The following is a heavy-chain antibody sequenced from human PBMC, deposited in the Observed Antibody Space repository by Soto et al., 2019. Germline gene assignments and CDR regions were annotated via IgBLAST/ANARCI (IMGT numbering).Heavy chain of an antibody. D-gene: IGHD1-1*01. CDR3: AREDRTNGYNYDY. Sequence: PTEALSLTCSDPGGSSISRNYYWAWIRQPPGKGLEWIGSIYYIGNTYYNPSLKSRVTMSVDTSKNQFSLKVTSVTAADTAIYYCAREDRTNGYNYDYWGQGTLVTVSS. CDR1: GGSSISRNYY. V-gene: IGHV4-39*01. CDR2: IYYIGNT. J-gene: IGHJ4*02.